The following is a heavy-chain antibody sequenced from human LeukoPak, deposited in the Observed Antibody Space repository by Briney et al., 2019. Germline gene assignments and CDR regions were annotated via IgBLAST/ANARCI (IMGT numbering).Heavy chain of an antibody. V-gene: IGHV4-59*01. J-gene: IGHJ6*03. CDR3: AREGGQQLVTGYYYYYMDV. CDR2: IYYSGST. CDR1: GGSISSYY. D-gene: IGHD6-13*01. Sequence: PSETLSLTCTVSGGSISSYYWSWIRQPPGKGLEWIGYIYYSGSTNYNPSLKSRVTISVDTSKNQFSLKLSSVTAADTAVYYCAREGGQQLVTGYYYYYMDVWGKGTTVTVSS.